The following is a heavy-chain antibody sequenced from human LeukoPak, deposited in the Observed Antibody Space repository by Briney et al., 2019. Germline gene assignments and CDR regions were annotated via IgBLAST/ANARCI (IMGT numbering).Heavy chain of an antibody. CDR1: GFTFSSYA. CDR2: ISYDGSNK. D-gene: IGHD2-15*01. J-gene: IGHJ4*02. CDR3: AMEQRKYSAGFTIDY. Sequence: GRSLRLSCAASGFTFSSYAMHWVRQAPGKGLEWVAVISYDGSNKYYADSVKGRFTISRDNSKNTLYLQMNSLRAEDTAVYYCAMEQRKYSAGFTIDYRGQGTLVTVSS. V-gene: IGHV3-30-3*01.